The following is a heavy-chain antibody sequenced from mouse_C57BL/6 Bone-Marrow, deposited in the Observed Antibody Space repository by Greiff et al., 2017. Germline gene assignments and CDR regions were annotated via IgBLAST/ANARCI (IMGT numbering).Heavy chain of an antibody. CDR1: GYAFSSSW. Sequence: LVESGPELVKPGASVKISCKASGYAFSSSWMNWVKQRPGKGLEWIGRIYPGDGDTNYNGKFKGKATLTADKSSSTAYMQLSSLTSEDSAVYFCARSEVLRSYFDYWGQGTTLTVSS. D-gene: IGHD1-1*01. J-gene: IGHJ2*01. CDR3: ARSEVLRSYFDY. CDR2: IYPGDGDT. V-gene: IGHV1-82*01.